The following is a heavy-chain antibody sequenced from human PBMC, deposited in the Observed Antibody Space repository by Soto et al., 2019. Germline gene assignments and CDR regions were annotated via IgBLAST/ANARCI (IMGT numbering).Heavy chain of an antibody. V-gene: IGHV4-30-4*01. CDR2: IYYSGST. Sequence: QVQLQESGPGLVKPSQTLSLTCAVSGGSISSSGNYYWSWIRLPPGKGLEWIGFIYYSGSTYYNPSLRSRLTISVDTSKNQCSLDLTSMTAADTAMYYCARGGWHGGDWYVDYWGQGTLVTVSS. CDR1: GGSISSSGNYY. CDR3: ARGGWHGGDWYVDY. D-gene: IGHD2-21*02. J-gene: IGHJ4*02.